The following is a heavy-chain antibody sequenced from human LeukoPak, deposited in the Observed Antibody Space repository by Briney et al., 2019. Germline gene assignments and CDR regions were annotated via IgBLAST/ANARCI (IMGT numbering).Heavy chain of an antibody. Sequence: GASVKVSCKASGYTFTGPYIHWMRQAPGQGLEWMGWINPNSGGTKYAQKFQGRVTMTRDTSINTAYMELSRLRSDDTAVYYCARVEYCIKGVSVKFYYWGQGTLVTVST. CDR2: INPNSGGT. J-gene: IGHJ4*02. V-gene: IGHV1-2*02. CDR3: ARVEYCIKGVSVKFYY. D-gene: IGHD2-8*01. CDR1: GYTFTGPY.